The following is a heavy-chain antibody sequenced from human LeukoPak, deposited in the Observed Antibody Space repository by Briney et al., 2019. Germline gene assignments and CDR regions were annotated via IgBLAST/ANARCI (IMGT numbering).Heavy chain of an antibody. CDR3: ARGSGGDY. Sequence: GGSLRLSCAVSGFTFSTYSMNWVRQAPGKGLEWVSYIGYSGSTIYYADSVKGRFTISRDNAKNSLYLQMNSLRADDTALYYCARGSGGDYWGQGTLVTVSS. J-gene: IGHJ4*02. CDR1: GFTFSTYS. V-gene: IGHV3-48*04. CDR2: IGYSGSTI.